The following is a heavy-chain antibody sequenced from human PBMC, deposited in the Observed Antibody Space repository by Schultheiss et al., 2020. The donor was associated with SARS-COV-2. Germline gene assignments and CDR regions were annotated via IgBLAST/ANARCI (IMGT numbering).Heavy chain of an antibody. Sequence: SETLSLTCAVYGGSFSGYYWSWIRQPPGKGLEWIGEINHSGSTNYNPSLKSRVTISVDTSKNQFSLKLSSVTAADTAVYYCARAVGPISPQYFDYWGQGSLVTVSS. CDR1: GGSFSGYY. D-gene: IGHD3/OR15-3a*01. CDR2: INHSGST. V-gene: IGHV4-34*01. J-gene: IGHJ4*02. CDR3: ARAVGPISPQYFDY.